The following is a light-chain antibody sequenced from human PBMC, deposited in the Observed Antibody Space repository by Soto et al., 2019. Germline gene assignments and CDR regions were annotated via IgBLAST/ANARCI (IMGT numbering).Light chain of an antibody. V-gene: IGKV3-11*01. CDR2: DAS. J-gene: IGKJ2*01. Sequence: EIVLTQSPATLSLSPGESATLSCRASKSVNTYLAWYRQKPGQSPRLLINDASNRATGIPARFRGSGSRTDFTLTITSLEPEDFAVYYCQQRTTWPGTCGQGTKLEIK. CDR3: QQRTTWPGT. CDR1: KSVNTY.